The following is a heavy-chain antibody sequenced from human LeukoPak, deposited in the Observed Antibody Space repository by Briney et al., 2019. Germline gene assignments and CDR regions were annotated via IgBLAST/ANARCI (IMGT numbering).Heavy chain of an antibody. Sequence: GGSLRLSCAASGFTFSNSWMHWVRQAPGKGLVWVSRINTDGSSTSYADSVKGRFTISRDNAKNTLYLQMNSLRAEDTAVYYCAGYSSSWFDYWSQGTLVTVSS. CDR1: GFTFSNSW. CDR2: INTDGSST. D-gene: IGHD6-6*01. CDR3: AGYSSSWFDY. J-gene: IGHJ4*02. V-gene: IGHV3-74*01.